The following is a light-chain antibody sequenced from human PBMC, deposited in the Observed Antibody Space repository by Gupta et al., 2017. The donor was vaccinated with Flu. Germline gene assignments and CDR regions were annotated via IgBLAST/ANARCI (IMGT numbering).Light chain of an antibody. J-gene: IGKJ1*01. CDR2: AAS. CDR3: QQLNSYRLT. CDR1: QGISSY. V-gene: IGKV1-9*01. Sequence: DVQLTQSPSFLSASVGDRVTITCRASQGISSYLAWYQQKPGKAPKLLIYAASTLQSGVPSRFSGSGSGTEFTLTIRSLQPEDFATYYCQQLNSYRLTFGQGTKLEIK.